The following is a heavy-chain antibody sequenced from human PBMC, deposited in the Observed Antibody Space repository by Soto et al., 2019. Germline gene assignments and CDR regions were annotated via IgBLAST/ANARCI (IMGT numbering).Heavy chain of an antibody. Sequence: PGESLKISCKGSGYSFTNYWISWVRQMPGKGLEWMGRIDPSDSYTNYSPSFQGHVTISADKSISTAYQQSSSLKASDTAMYYCASAYGGNSVDVWGQGTTVTVSS. J-gene: IGHJ6*02. CDR2: IDPSDSYT. V-gene: IGHV5-10-1*01. CDR3: ASAYGGNSVDV. CDR1: GYSFTNYW. D-gene: IGHD2-21*02.